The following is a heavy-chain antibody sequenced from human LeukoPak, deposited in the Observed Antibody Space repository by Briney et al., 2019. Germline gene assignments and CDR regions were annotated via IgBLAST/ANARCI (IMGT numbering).Heavy chain of an antibody. D-gene: IGHD2-21*01. CDR3: ARNIPVTRWGY. CDR1: GFTFSSYA. V-gene: IGHV3-66*01. Sequence: PGRSLRLSCAASGFTFSSYAMHWVRQAPGKGLEWVSLIYSGGSTYYADSVKGRFTISRDNSKNTVYLQMNSLRAEDTAVYYCARNIPVTRWGYWGQGTLVTVSS. J-gene: IGHJ4*02. CDR2: IYSGGST.